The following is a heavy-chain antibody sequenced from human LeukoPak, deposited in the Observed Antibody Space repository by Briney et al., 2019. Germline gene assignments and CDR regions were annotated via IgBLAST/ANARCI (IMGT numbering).Heavy chain of an antibody. D-gene: IGHD1-26*01. J-gene: IGHJ6*02. Sequence: GGSLRLSCAASGFTFSSYDMHWVRQATGKGLEWVSAIGTAGDTYYPGSVKGRFTISRENAKNSLYLQMNSLRAGDTAVYYCARGSTIVGATYYYYGMDVWGQGTTVTVSS. CDR2: IGTAGDT. V-gene: IGHV3-13*01. CDR3: ARGSTIVGATYYYYGMDV. CDR1: GFTFSSYD.